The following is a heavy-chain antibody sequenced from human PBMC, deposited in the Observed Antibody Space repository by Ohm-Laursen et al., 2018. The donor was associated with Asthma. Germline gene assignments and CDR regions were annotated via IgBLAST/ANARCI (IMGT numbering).Heavy chain of an antibody. V-gene: IGHV3-30*03. CDR2: ISYDGSNK. CDR1: GFTFSSYG. J-gene: IGHJ4*02. CDR3: ASSMFVRYYFDY. D-gene: IGHD3-10*02. Sequence: SLRLSCAASGFTFSSYGMHWVRQAPGKGLEWVAVISYDGSNKYYADSVKGRFTISRDNSKNTLYLQMNSLRAEYTAVYYCASSMFVRYYFDYWGQGTLVTVSS.